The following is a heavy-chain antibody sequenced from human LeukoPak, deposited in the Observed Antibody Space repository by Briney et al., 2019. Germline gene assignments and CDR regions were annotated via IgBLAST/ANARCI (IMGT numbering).Heavy chain of an antibody. CDR1: DYSFTSYH. Sequence: RGTSVMLSCKASDYSFTSYHISWVRQAPGQGLEWMGWISAYNGDTKYPQKLQGRVTMTTDTSASTAYMELRSLRSDDTAVYYCARVSVLMVVTDYFDYWGQGTLVTVSS. CDR2: ISAYNGDT. D-gene: IGHD2-21*02. J-gene: IGHJ4*02. V-gene: IGHV1-18*01. CDR3: ARVSVLMVVTDYFDY.